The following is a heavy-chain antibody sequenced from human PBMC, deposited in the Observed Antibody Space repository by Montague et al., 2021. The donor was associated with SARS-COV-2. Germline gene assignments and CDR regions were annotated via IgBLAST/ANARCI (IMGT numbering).Heavy chain of an antibody. V-gene: IGHV4-4*09. CDR3: ARVSSTALRGVIKTSGYYALDV. J-gene: IGHJ6*02. D-gene: IGHD3-10*01. CDR2: IYHSGTT. Sequence: SETLSLTCSVSGGSIRRSYWTWVRQAPEKGLEWIGYIYHSGTTKXNPALQSRVTISVDTAKNQFSLNLTSVTAADTAVYYCARVSSTALRGVIKTSGYYALDVWGRGTTVRVSS. CDR1: GGSIRRSY.